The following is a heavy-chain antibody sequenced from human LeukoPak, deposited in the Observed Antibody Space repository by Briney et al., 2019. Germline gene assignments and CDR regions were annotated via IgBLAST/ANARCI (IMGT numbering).Heavy chain of an antibody. Sequence: PSETLSLTCAVYGGSFSGYYWSWIRQPPGKGLEWIGEINHSGTTNYNPSLKSRVTISVDTSKNQFSLKLSSVTAADTAVYYCARQLFIDYGGYDYFDYWGQGTLVTVSS. CDR3: ARQLFIDYGGYDYFDY. J-gene: IGHJ4*02. CDR2: INHSGTT. CDR1: GGSFSGYY. D-gene: IGHD4-17*01. V-gene: IGHV4-34*01.